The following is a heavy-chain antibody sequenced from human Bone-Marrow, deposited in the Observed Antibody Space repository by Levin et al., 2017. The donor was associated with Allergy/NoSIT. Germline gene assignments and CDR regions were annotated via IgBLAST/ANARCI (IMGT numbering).Heavy chain of an antibody. J-gene: IGHJ6*03. CDR2: ITSRSTYM. CDR3: VSQLAKGYYYYYMVV. V-gene: IGHV3-21*01. D-gene: IGHD2-15*01. Sequence: GGSLRLSCAASGFSFSTYSMNWVRQAPGKGLEWVSSITSRSTYMYYADSVKGRFTISRDNAKNSLYLEMNGLSAEDTAVYYCVSQLAKGYYYYYMVVWGKGTTVTVSS. CDR1: GFSFSTYS.